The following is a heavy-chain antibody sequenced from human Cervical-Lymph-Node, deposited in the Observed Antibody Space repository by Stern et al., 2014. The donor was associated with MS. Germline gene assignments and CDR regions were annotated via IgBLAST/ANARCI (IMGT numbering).Heavy chain of an antibody. J-gene: IGHJ6*02. Sequence: QVQLVQSGGGVVQPGRCLRLSCAASGFTFSSYAMHWVRQAPGKGLEWVAVISYDGSNKYYADSVKGRFTISRDNSKNTLYLQMNSLRAEDTAVYYCARETIAARPHPFEYYYGMDVWGQGTTVTVSS. D-gene: IGHD6-6*01. CDR3: ARETIAARPHPFEYYYGMDV. CDR2: ISYDGSNK. V-gene: IGHV3-30*04. CDR1: GFTFSSYA.